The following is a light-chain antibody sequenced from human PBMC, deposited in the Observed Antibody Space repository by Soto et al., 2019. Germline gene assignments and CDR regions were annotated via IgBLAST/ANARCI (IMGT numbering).Light chain of an antibody. CDR1: QSVSTN. Sequence: EIVMTQSPATLSVSPGERATLSCRASQSVSTNLAWYQQKPGQAPRLLFYGASTRATGIPARFSGSGSGTEFTLTIGSLQSEDFAVYYCQQYNNWPPWTFGQGTKVEI. CDR2: GAS. J-gene: IGKJ1*01. CDR3: QQYNNWPPWT. V-gene: IGKV3-15*01.